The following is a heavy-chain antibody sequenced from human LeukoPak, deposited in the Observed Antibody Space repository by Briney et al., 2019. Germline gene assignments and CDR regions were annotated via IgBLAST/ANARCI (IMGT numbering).Heavy chain of an antibody. V-gene: IGHV3-74*01. J-gene: IGHJ4*02. CDR2: INSDGSST. CDR3: ASSGSSSDY. Sequence: GGSLRLSCAASGLTLSSYWMYWVRQAPGKGPVWASRINSDGSSTSYADSVKGRFTISRDNAKNTLYLQMNSLRAEDTAVYYCASSGSSSDYWGQGTLVTVSS. CDR1: GLTLSSYW. D-gene: IGHD6-13*01.